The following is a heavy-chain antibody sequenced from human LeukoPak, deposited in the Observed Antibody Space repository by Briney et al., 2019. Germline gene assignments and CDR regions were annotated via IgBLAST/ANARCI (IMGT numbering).Heavy chain of an antibody. CDR2: IYYSGNT. CDR3: ARLSTAGGAFDF. J-gene: IGHJ3*01. D-gene: IGHD3-10*01. V-gene: IGHV4-39*01. CDR1: GGSISSSSYY. Sequence: SETLSLTCTVSGGSISSSSYYWGWIRQPPGKGLEWIGSIYYSGNTYYSPSLKSRATISVDTSKNQFSLKLSSVTAADMAVYYCARLSTAGGAFDFWGQGTMVTVSS.